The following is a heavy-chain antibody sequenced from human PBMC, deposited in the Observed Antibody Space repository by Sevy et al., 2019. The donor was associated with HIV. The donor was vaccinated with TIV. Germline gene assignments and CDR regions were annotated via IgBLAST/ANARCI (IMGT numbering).Heavy chain of an antibody. CDR3: ARGVGLDC. D-gene: IGHD1-26*01. CDR2: IRPDGSDK. J-gene: IGHJ4*02. V-gene: IGHV3-7*01. CDR1: GFTFSPYW. Sequence: RGSLRLSCAASGFTFSPYWMTWVRQAPGKGLEWVANIRPDGSDKYYGDSVKGRFTISRDNAKNSLYLQMNSLKADDTPMYYCARGVGLDCWGQGALVTVSS.